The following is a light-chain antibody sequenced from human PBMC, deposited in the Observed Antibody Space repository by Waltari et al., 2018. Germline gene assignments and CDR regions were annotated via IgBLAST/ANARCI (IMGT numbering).Light chain of an antibody. CDR2: QDT. CDR1: TLGNKY. V-gene: IGLV3-1*01. CDR3: QVWDSSPGRV. Sequence: ELTQPPSVSVSPGQTASITCSGDTLGNKYACWYQQKPGQSPMLVIYQDTKRPSGIPERFSGSNSGNTATLTISGTQAMDEADYYCQVWDSSPGRVFGGGTKLTVL. J-gene: IGLJ2*01.